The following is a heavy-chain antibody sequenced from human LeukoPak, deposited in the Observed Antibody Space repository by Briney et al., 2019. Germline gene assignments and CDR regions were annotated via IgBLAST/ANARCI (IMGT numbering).Heavy chain of an antibody. J-gene: IGHJ4*02. CDR3: ASGGWRGVDY. CDR2: IYSGGST. V-gene: IGHV3-53*01. Sequence: GGTLGLPCAASVVTVSSNDMSWVRQAPGKGLEWVSVIYSGGSTYYADSVKGRFTISRDNSKNTLYLQMNSLRAEDTAVYYCASGGWRGVDYWGQGTLVTVSS. CDR1: VVTVSSND. D-gene: IGHD6-19*01.